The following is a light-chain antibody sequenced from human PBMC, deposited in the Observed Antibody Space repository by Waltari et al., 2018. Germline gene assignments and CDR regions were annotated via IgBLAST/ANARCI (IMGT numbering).Light chain of an antibody. CDR1: ATDIGGYNY. J-gene: IGLJ3*02. CDR3: CSFTSSSTWV. V-gene: IGLV2-14*03. CDR2: DVS. Sequence: QSALTQPASVSGSPGQSMTIPCTGTATDIGGYNYVSWYQQHPGKAPQLVIFDVSSRPSGISYRFSASKFGNTASLTISGLQPDDEADYYCCSFTSSSTWVFGGGTKLTVL.